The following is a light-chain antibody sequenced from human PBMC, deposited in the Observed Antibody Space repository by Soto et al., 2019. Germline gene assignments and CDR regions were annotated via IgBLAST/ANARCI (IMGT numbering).Light chain of an antibody. CDR3: GSFAASNNLL. V-gene: IGLV2-8*01. CDR1: GSDVGGYNY. CDR2: DVN. J-gene: IGLJ2*01. Sequence: QSALTQPPSASGSPGQSVTISCTGTGSDVGGYNYVSWYQQHPGKAPKLIIYDVNKRPSGVPDRFSGSKSGNTASLTVSGLQAEDEADDYCGSFAASNNLLFGGGTKLTVL.